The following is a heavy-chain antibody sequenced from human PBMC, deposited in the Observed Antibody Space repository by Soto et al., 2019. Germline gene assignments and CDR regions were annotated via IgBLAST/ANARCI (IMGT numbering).Heavy chain of an antibody. CDR3: AKSEMRYYDILTGPIVFDY. V-gene: IGHV3-30*18. CDR2: ISYDGSNK. J-gene: IGHJ4*02. CDR1: GFTFSSYG. Sequence: GGSLRLSCAASGFTFSSYGMHWVRQAPGKGLEWVAVISYDGSNKYYADSVKGRFTISRDNSKNTLYLQMNSLRAEDTAVYYCAKSEMRYYDILTGPIVFDYWGQGTLVTVSS. D-gene: IGHD3-9*01.